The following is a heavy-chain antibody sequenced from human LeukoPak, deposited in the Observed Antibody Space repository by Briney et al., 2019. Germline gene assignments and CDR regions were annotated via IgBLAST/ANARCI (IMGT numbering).Heavy chain of an antibody. CDR3: ARALGYCSGGSCYSAYYYYYMDV. CDR2: IIPIFGTA. D-gene: IGHD2-15*01. J-gene: IGHJ6*03. Sequence: SVKVSCKASGGTFSSYAISWVRQAPGQGLEWMGGIIPIFGTANYAQKFQGRVTITTDESTSTAYMELSSLRSEDTAVYYCARALGYCSGGSCYSAYYYYYMDVWGQGTLVTVSS. CDR1: GGTFSSYA. V-gene: IGHV1-69*05.